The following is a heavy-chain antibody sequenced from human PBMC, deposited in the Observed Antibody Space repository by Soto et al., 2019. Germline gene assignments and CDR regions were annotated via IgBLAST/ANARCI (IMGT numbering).Heavy chain of an antibody. J-gene: IGHJ3*02. CDR3: ARGGSNDWQVALDI. V-gene: IGHV4-34*01. CDR2: INHRGNN. D-gene: IGHD3-9*01. Sequence: QLQQWGAGLLKPSETLSLTCVVSGGAFSTYYYNWIRQSPGQGLEWVGEINHRGNNNYRPFLKRRVTMSLDTSKHQFSLKLTSVTAADTAVYYCARGGSNDWQVALDIWGQGAMVTVSS. CDR1: GGAFSTYY.